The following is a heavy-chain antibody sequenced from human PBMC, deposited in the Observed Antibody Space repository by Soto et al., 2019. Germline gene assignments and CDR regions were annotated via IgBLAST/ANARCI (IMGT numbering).Heavy chain of an antibody. Sequence: QVQLQQWGAGLLKPSETLSLTFAGYGGSFSGYYWSWIRQHPGKGLELIGEINHSGSTNYNPSLKSRVTISVDTSKNQFSLKLSSVTAADTAVYCCARAVDTAPGDYWGQGTLVTVSS. CDR2: INHSGST. CDR1: GGSFSGYY. J-gene: IGHJ4*02. D-gene: IGHD5-18*01. V-gene: IGHV4-34*01. CDR3: ARAVDTAPGDY.